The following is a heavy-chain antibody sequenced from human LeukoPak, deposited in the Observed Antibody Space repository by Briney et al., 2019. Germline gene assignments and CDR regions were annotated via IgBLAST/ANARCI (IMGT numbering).Heavy chain of an antibody. Sequence: PSETLSLTCAVYGGSFSGYYRSWIRQPPGKGLEWIGEINHSGSTNYNPSLKSRVTISVDTSKNQFSLKLSSVTAADTAVYYCARGWYGDYVYYYGMDVWGQGTTVTVSS. J-gene: IGHJ6*02. V-gene: IGHV4-34*01. CDR3: ARGWYGDYVYYYGMDV. CDR2: INHSGST. CDR1: GGSFSGYY. D-gene: IGHD4-17*01.